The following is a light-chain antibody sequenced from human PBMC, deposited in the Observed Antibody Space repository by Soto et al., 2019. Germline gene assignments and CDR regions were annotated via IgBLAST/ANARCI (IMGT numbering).Light chain of an antibody. Sequence: QSVLTQPPSASGTPGQRVTISCSGSSSNIGSNTVNWYQQLPGTAPKLLIYSNNQRPSGVPDRFSGSKSGTSASLAISGLQSEEEADYYCAGWEDSLNGQVVFGGGTKVTVL. CDR3: AGWEDSLNGQVV. CDR1: SSNIGSNT. CDR2: SNN. J-gene: IGLJ2*01. V-gene: IGLV1-44*01.